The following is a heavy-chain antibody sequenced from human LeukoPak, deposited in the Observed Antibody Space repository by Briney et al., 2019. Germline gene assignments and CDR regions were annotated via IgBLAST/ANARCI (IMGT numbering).Heavy chain of an antibody. J-gene: IGHJ4*02. CDR1: GFTFSSYA. Sequence: GGSLRLSCAASGFTFSSYAMHWVRQAPGKGLEWVALIPYDGSNKYYADSVKGRFTISRDNSKNALYLQMNSLRAEDTAVYYCAKGADSADLDYWGQGTLVTVSS. CDR3: AKGADSADLDY. CDR2: IPYDGSNK. D-gene: IGHD3-10*01. V-gene: IGHV3-30*04.